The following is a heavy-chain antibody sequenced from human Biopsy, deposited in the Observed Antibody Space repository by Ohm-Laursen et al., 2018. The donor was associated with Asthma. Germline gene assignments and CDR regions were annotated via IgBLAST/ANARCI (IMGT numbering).Heavy chain of an antibody. D-gene: IGHD3-10*01. CDR3: ARAVDYSHYYGMDV. J-gene: IGHJ6*02. Sequence: SSVKVSCKTSGYTFNSAGITWVRQAPGQGPEWMGWISVYNGNTKVAQKLQDRVTMITDTSTSTAYMELRSLRSDDTAVYFCARAVDYSHYYGMDVWGQGTTVTVS. V-gene: IGHV1-18*01. CDR1: GYTFNSAG. CDR2: ISVYNGNT.